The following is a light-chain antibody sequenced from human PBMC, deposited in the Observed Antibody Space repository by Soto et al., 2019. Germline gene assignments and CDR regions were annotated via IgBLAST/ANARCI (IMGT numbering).Light chain of an antibody. CDR2: DAS. CDR1: QGISSA. CDR3: QQFNNSPLT. Sequence: AIRLTHAPSSLSSSLGGRVTITSLAIQGISSALPWYQQKAGKAPRLLIYDASSLESGVPSRFSGSGSGTDFTLTISSLQPEDFATYYCQQFNNSPLTFGGGTKVDIK. V-gene: IGKV1D-13*01. J-gene: IGKJ4*01.